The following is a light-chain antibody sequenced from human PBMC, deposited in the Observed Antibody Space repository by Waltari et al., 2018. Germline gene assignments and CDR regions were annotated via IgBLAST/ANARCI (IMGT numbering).Light chain of an antibody. J-gene: IGLJ3*02. V-gene: IGLV8-61*01. CDR1: SDSVSTSYY. CDR3: VLYMGSGSWV. Sequence: QTVVTKEPSFSVSPGGTVTLTCGLSSDSVSTSYYPSWYQQTPGQAPRTLIYSTNTRSSGVPDRFSGSILGNKAALTITGAQADDESDYYCVLYMGSGSWVFGGGTKLTVL. CDR2: STN.